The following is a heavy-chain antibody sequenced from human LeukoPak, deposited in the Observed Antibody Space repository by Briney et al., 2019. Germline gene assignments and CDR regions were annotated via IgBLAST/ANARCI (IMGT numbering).Heavy chain of an antibody. J-gene: IGHJ5*02. V-gene: IGHV4-39*07. D-gene: IGHD3-9*01. Sequence: SETLSLTCTVSGGSISSSSYYWGWIRQPPGKGLEWIGSIYYSGSTYYNPSLKSRVTMSVDTSKNQFSLKLSSVTAADTAVYYCARGNRGYYDILTGYARSRYWFDPWGQGTLVTVSS. CDR3: ARGNRGYYDILTGYARSRYWFDP. CDR1: GGSISSSSYY. CDR2: IYYSGST.